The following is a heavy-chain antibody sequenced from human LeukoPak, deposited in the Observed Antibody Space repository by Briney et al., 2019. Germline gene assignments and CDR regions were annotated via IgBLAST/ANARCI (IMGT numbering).Heavy chain of an antibody. CDR1: GFTFSSYW. Sequence: GSLRLSCAASGFTFSSYWMSWVRQAPGKGLEWVANIKQDGTEKYYVDSVKGRFTISRDNAKNSLSLQMNNLRAEDTAVYYCARPLMYYYGSETYFWFDPWGQGTLVTVSS. CDR3: ARPLMYYYGSETYFWFDP. V-gene: IGHV3-7*01. J-gene: IGHJ5*02. D-gene: IGHD3-10*01. CDR2: IKQDGTEK.